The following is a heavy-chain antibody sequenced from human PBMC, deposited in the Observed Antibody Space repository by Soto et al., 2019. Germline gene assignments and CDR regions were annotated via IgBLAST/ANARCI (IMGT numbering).Heavy chain of an antibody. Sequence: GGSLRLSCAASGFTFSSYSMNWVRQAPGKGLEWVSSISSSSSYIYYADSVKGRFTISRDNAKNSLYLQMNSLRAEDTAVYYCAIVADRVVARPHYYHYYMAVWGKGTTVTVSS. CDR3: AIVADRVVARPHYYHYYMAV. J-gene: IGHJ6*03. V-gene: IGHV3-21*01. CDR1: GFTFSSYS. CDR2: ISSSSSYI. D-gene: IGHD2-15*01.